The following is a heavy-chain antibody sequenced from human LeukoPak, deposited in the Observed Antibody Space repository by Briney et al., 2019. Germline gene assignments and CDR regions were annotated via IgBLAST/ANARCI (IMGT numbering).Heavy chain of an antibody. CDR1: GFTFSSYW. Sequence: PGGSLRLSCAASGFTFSSYWMHWVRQAPGKGLVWVSRIKSDGSSTSYADSVKGRFTISRDNAKNTLYLQMNSLRAEDTAVYYCARDLLIGGATNVAFDYWGQGTLVTVSS. V-gene: IGHV3-74*01. CDR3: ARDLLIGGATNVAFDY. CDR2: IKSDGSST. D-gene: IGHD1-26*01. J-gene: IGHJ4*02.